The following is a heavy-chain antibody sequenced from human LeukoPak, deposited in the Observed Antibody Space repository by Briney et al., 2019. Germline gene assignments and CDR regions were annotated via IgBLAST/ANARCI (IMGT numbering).Heavy chain of an antibody. Sequence: PGGSLRLSCAASGFTFSSYGMHWVRQAPGKGLEWVAVIAFDGANKYYADSVKGQFTIPRDNSKNTLCLQMNSLRAEDTAVYYCAKGTGGDYVPWVDYWGQGTLVTVSS. CDR3: AKGTGGDYVPWVDY. V-gene: IGHV3-30*18. CDR1: GFTFSSYG. CDR2: IAFDGANK. J-gene: IGHJ4*02. D-gene: IGHD4-17*01.